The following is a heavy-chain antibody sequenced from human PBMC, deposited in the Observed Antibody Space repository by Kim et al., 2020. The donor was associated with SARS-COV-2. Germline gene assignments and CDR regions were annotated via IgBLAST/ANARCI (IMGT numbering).Heavy chain of an antibody. CDR3: ARAVGTGGAYWYFDL. J-gene: IGHJ2*01. V-gene: IGHV4-34*01. CDR2: INHSGST. CDR1: GGSFSGYY. Sequence: SETLSLTCAVYGGSFSGYYWSWIRQPPGKGLEWIGEINHSGSTNYNPSLKSRVTISVDTSKNQFSLKLSSVTAADTAVYYCARAVGTGGAYWYFDLWGRGTLVTVSS. D-gene: IGHD1-1*01.